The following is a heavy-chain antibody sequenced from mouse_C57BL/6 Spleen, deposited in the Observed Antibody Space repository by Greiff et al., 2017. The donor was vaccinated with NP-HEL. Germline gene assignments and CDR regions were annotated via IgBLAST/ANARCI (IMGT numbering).Heavy chain of an antibody. J-gene: IGHJ2*02. V-gene: IGHV1-69*01. Sequence: QVQLQQPGAELVMPGASVKLSCKASGYTFTSYWMHWVKQRPGQGLEWIGEIDPSDSYTNYNQTIKGKSTLTVDKSSSTAYMQLSSLTSEDSAVYYCARSTVVGPNYFDYWGQGTSLTVSS. CDR1: GYTFTSYW. CDR2: IDPSDSYT. CDR3: ARSTVVGPNYFDY. D-gene: IGHD1-1*01.